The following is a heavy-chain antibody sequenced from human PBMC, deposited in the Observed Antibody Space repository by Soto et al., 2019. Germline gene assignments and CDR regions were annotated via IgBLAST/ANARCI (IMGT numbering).Heavy chain of an antibody. Sequence: LSLTCTVSGGSISSGDYYWSWIRQPPGKGLEWIGCIYYSGSTYYNPSLKSRVTISVDTSKNQFSLKLSSVTAADTAVYYCAREGVGDGYNTAGPYYYYYGMDVWGQGTTVTVSS. CDR1: GGSISSGDYY. J-gene: IGHJ6*02. D-gene: IGHD5-12*01. CDR2: IYYSGST. CDR3: AREGVGDGYNTAGPYYYYYGMDV. V-gene: IGHV4-30-4*01.